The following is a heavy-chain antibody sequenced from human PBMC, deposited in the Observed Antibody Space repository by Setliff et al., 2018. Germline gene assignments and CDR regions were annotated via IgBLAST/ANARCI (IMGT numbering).Heavy chain of an antibody. Sequence: SGPTLVNPTQPLTLTCTFTGFSLSTSGMCVSWIRQPPGKALEWLARIDWDDDKYYSTSLKTRLTISKDTSKNQVVLTMTNMDPVDTATYYCARLTGTDYYYYYMDVWGKGTTVTVSS. J-gene: IGHJ6*03. CDR2: IDWDDDK. D-gene: IGHD1-7*01. CDR3: ARLTGTDYYYYYMDV. CDR1: GFSLSTSGMC. V-gene: IGHV2-70*11.